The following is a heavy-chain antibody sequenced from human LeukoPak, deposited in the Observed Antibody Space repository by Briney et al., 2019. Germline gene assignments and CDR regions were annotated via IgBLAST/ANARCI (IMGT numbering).Heavy chain of an antibody. D-gene: IGHD1-1*01. J-gene: IGHJ5*02. Sequence: ASETLSLTCTVSGYSISSGYYWGWIRQPPGKGLEWIGRIYTSGSTNYNPSLKSRVTISVDTSKNQFSLKLSSVTAADTAVYYCARGQLLFDPWGQGTLVTVSS. V-gene: IGHV4-38-2*02. CDR3: ARGQLLFDP. CDR1: GYSISSGYY. CDR2: IYTSGST.